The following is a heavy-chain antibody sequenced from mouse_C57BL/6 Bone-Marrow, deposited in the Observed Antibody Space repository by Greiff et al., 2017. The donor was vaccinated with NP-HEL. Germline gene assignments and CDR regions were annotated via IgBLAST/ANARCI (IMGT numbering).Heavy chain of an antibody. Sequence: EVKLMESVAELVRPGASVKLSCTASGFNIKNTYMHWVKQRPEQGLEWIGRIDPANGNTKYAPKFQGKATITADTSSNTAYLQLITLTSEYTAIYYCASYYGSSSFAYWGQGTLVTVSA. CDR2: IDPANGNT. D-gene: IGHD1-1*01. CDR3: ASYYGSSSFAY. CDR1: GFNIKNTY. V-gene: IGHV14-3*01. J-gene: IGHJ3*01.